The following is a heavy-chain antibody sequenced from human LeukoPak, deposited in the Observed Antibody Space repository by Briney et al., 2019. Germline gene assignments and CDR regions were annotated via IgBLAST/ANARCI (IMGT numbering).Heavy chain of an antibody. CDR2: VRYDGSNE. V-gene: IGHV3-30*02. CDR1: GFVFSNYG. J-gene: IGHJ4*02. Sequence: GGSLRLSCQTSGFVFSNYGMHWVRQAPGKGLEWVGFVRYDGSNEYYADSVKGRFTISRDNSRNTLYLRMNSLRAEDTGVYSCAKDSNSGYVSVGPDYWGLGTLVTVSS. D-gene: IGHD3-22*01. CDR3: AKDSNSGYVSVGPDY.